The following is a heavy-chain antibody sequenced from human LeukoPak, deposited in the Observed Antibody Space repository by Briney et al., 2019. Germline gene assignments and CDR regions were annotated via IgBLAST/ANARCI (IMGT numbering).Heavy chain of an antibody. V-gene: IGHV1-69*10. CDR1: GYTFTSYD. J-gene: IGHJ6*03. CDR3: AGIPVFGVVLHQEPV. Sequence: ASVKVSCKASGYTFTSYDINWVRQATGQGLEWMGVFIPILDTANSTQKFQGRLTITADISTNTVYMELSSLRFDDTAVYFCAGIPVFGVVLHQEPVWGKGTTVTVSS. D-gene: IGHD3-3*01. CDR2: FIPILDTA.